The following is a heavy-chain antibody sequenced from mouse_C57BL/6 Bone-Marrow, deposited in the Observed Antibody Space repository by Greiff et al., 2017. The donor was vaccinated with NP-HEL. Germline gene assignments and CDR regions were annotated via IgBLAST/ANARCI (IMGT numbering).Heavy chain of an antibody. CDR1: GFTFSSYA. Sequence: EVKLVESGGGLVKPGGSLKLSCAASGFTFSSYAMSWVRQTPEKRLEWVATISDGGSYTYYPDNVKGRFTISRDNAKNNPYLQMSHLKSEDTAMYYCARDESAWFAYWGQGTLVTVSA. V-gene: IGHV5-4*01. J-gene: IGHJ3*01. CDR3: ARDESAWFAY. CDR2: ISDGGSYT.